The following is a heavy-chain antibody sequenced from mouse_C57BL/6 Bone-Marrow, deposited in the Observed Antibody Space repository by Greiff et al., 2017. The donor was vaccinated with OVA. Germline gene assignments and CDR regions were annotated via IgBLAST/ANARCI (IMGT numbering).Heavy chain of an antibody. CDR1: GYTFTSYT. CDR3: AYYGYDEENY. Sequence: QVQLKQSGAELARPGASVKMSCKASGYTFTSYTMHWVKQRPGQGLEWIGYINPSSGYTKYNQKFKDKATLTADKSSSTAYMQLSSLTSEDSAVDYCAYYGYDEENYWGQGTTLTVSS. V-gene: IGHV1-4*01. CDR2: INPSSGYT. D-gene: IGHD2-2*01. J-gene: IGHJ2*01.